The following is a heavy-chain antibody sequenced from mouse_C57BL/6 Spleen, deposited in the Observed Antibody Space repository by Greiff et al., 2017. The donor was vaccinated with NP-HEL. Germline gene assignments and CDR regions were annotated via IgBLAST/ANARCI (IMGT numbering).Heavy chain of an antibody. J-gene: IGHJ2*01. CDR3: ARNGY. V-gene: IGHV1-7*01. CDR1: GYTFTSYW. Sequence: VQLQESGAELAKPGASVTLSCKASGYTFTSYWMHWVKQRPGQGLEWIGYINPSSGYTKYNQKFKDKATLTADKYYSTAYMQLISLTYEDSAVYYCARNGYWGKGTTLTVSS. CDR2: INPSSGYT.